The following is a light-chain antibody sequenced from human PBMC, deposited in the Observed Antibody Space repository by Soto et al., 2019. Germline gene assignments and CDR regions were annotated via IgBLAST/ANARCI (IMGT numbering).Light chain of an antibody. V-gene: IGKV3-20*01. J-gene: IGKJ5*01. CDR3: QQCGSSST. Sequence: ENVLTQSPCTLSLSPGERATLSCRASQTFSNSFLSWFQQIPGQAPRLLIYGASMRATGIPDRFSGSGSGTDFTLTISRLEPEDFAVYYCQQCGSSSTFGQGTRLEIK. CDR2: GAS. CDR1: QTFSNSF.